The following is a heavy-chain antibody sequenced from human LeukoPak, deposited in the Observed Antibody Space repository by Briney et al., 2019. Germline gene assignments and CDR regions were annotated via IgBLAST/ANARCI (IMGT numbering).Heavy chain of an antibody. Sequence: ASVKVSCKASGYTFTSYYMHWVRQAPGQGLEWMGIINPSGGSTSYAQKFQGRVTMTRDTSTSTVYMELSSLRSEDTAVHYCARGSSYYGSGSYYRGFDYWGQGTLVTVSS. CDR2: INPSGGST. V-gene: IGHV1-46*01. CDR3: ARGSSYYGSGSYYRGFDY. D-gene: IGHD3-10*01. CDR1: GYTFTSYY. J-gene: IGHJ4*02.